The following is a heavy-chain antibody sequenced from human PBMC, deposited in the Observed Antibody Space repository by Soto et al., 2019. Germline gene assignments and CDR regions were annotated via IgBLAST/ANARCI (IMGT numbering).Heavy chain of an antibody. Sequence: QVQLVQSGAEVKKPGSSVKVSCKASGGTFSSYAISWVRQAPGQGLEWMGGIIPIFGTANYAQKFQGRVTITADKSTSTAYMELSSQRSEDTAVYYCARASRGSYDILTGYQGWFDPWGQGTLVTVSS. J-gene: IGHJ5*02. D-gene: IGHD3-9*01. V-gene: IGHV1-69*06. CDR1: GGTFSSYA. CDR3: ARASRGSYDILTGYQGWFDP. CDR2: IIPIFGTA.